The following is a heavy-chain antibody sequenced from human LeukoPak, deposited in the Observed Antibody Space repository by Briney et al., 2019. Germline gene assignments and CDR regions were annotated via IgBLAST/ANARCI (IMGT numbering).Heavy chain of an antibody. CDR3: ARALYYYDSSGYYAFDI. Sequence: SETLSLTCTVSGGSISSYYWSWIRQPAGKGLEWIGRVYTSGSTNYNPSLKSRLTISVDTSKNQFSLKLSSVTAADTAVYYCARALYYYDSSGYYAFDIWGQGTMVTVSS. CDR2: VYTSGST. J-gene: IGHJ3*02. V-gene: IGHV4-4*07. D-gene: IGHD3-22*01. CDR1: GGSISSYY.